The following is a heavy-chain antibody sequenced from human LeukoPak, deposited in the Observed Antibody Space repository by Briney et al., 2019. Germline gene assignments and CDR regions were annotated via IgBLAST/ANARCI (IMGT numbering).Heavy chain of an antibody. J-gene: IGHJ4*02. CDR3: ARGSVDSTDY. CDR2: IYYSGST. CDR1: GGSISSYD. V-gene: IGHV4-59*01. D-gene: IGHD3-22*01. Sequence: PSETLSLTCPVTGGSISSYDWSWIRQPPGKGLECIGYIYYSGSTNYNPSLKSRVTIPVDTSKNHVSLKLSSETAAHAAVYYCARGSVDSTDYWGKGTLVTVSS.